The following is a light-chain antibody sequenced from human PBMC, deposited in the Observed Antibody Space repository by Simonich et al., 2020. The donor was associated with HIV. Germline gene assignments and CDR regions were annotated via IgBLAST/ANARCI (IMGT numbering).Light chain of an antibody. Sequence: QSALTQPRSVSGSPGQSVTISCTGTSSDVGGYSYVSWYQQHPGKAPKLMIYDVSKRPSGVSNRFSGSKSGNTASLTISGLQAEDEADYYCSSYTSSSTWVFGGGTKLTVL. V-gene: IGLV2-11*01. J-gene: IGLJ3*02. CDR2: DVS. CDR3: SSYTSSSTWV. CDR1: SSDVGGYSY.